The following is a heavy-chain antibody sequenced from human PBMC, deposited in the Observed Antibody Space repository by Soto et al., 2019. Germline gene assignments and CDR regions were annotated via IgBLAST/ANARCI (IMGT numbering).Heavy chain of an antibody. CDR3: ARVGRAQDFDY. V-gene: IGHV4-39*07. CDR2: IYYGGST. D-gene: IGHD1-26*01. CDR1: GGDVTSSRYY. Sequence: SETLSLTCTVSGGDVTSSRYYWAWIRQTPGKGLEWIGTIYYGGSTYYNPSLKSRVTISVDTSKNQFSLKLSSVTAADTAVYYCARVGRAQDFDYWGQGTLVTVSS. J-gene: IGHJ4*02.